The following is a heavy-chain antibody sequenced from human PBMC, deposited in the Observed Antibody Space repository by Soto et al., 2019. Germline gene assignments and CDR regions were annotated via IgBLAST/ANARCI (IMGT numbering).Heavy chain of an antibody. CDR1: GGSISSGCYY. V-gene: IGHV4-31*03. CDR2: IYYSGST. Sequence: PSETLSLTGTVSGGSISSGCYYWSWIRQHPGKGLEWIGYIYYSGSTYYNPSLKSRVTISVDTSKNQSSLKLSSVTAADTAVYYCASGEDCGGDCYGEYFQHFGQGTLLTFCS. CDR3: ASGEDCGGDCYGEYFQH. J-gene: IGHJ1*01. D-gene: IGHD2-21*02.